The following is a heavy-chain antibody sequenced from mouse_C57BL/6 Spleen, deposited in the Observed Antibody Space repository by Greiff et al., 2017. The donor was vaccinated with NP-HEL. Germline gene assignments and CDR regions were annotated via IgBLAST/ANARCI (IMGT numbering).Heavy chain of an antibody. J-gene: IGHJ2*01. D-gene: IGHD1-1*02. CDR3: ARPRGYYFDY. Sequence: EVKLMESGGGLVKPGGSLKLSCAASGFTFSDYGMHWVRQAPEKGLEWVAYISSGSSTIYYADTVQGRFTISRDNAKTTLFLQMTSLRSEDTAMYYCARPRGYYFDYWGQGTTLTVPS. V-gene: IGHV5-17*01. CDR1: GFTFSDYG. CDR2: ISSGSSTI.